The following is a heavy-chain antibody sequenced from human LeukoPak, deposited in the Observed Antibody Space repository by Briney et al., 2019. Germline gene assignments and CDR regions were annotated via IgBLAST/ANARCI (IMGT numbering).Heavy chain of an antibody. CDR1: GYTLTELS. V-gene: IGHV1-24*01. CDR3: ATKDSLNPSTSIDY. Sequence: GASVKVSCKVSGYTLTELSMHWVRQAPGKGLEWMGGFDPEDGETIYAQKFQSRVTMTEDTSTDTAYMELSSLRSEDTAVYYCATKDSLNPSTSIDYWGQGTLVTVSS. CDR2: FDPEDGET. D-gene: IGHD2-2*01. J-gene: IGHJ4*02.